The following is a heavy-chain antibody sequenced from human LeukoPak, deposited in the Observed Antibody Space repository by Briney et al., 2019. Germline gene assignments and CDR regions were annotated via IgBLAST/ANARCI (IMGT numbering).Heavy chain of an antibody. CDR1: GFTFSSYW. Sequence: RGSLRLSCAASGFTFSSYWMNWARQAPGKGLEWVANIKQDGGQIYYLESVKGRFTVSRDNAKNSLYLQMNSLRAEDTAVYYCARLGARQTLEYWGQGTLVTVSS. D-gene: IGHD4-17*01. J-gene: IGHJ4*02. V-gene: IGHV3-7*01. CDR2: IKQDGGQI. CDR3: ARLGARQTLEY.